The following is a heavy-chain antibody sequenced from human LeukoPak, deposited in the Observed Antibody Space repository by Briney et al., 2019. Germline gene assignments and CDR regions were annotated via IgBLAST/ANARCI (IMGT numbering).Heavy chain of an antibody. V-gene: IGHV4-59*01. Sequence: SETLSLTCTVSGGSISNYYWSWIRQPPGKGLEWIGNIYYSGSTNYNPSLKSRVTISVDTSKNQFSLKLSSVTAADTAVYYCARGEVTDNDCWGQGTLVTVSS. CDR2: IYYSGST. CDR1: GGSISNYY. D-gene: IGHD2-21*02. J-gene: IGHJ4*02. CDR3: ARGEVTDNDC.